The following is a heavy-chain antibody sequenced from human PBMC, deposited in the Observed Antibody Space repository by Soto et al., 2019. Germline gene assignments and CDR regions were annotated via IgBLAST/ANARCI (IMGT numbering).Heavy chain of an antibody. CDR2: IYYSGST. V-gene: IGHV4-31*03. J-gene: IGHJ6*02. Sequence: LSLTCTVSGGSISSGGYYWSWIRQHPGKGLEWIGYIYYSGSTYYNPSLKSRVTISVDTSKNQFSLKLSSVTAADTAVYYCASSPRPSIAEAGTQHYYYGMDVWGQGTTVTVSS. CDR3: ASSPRPSIAEAGTQHYYYGMDV. D-gene: IGHD6-13*01. CDR1: GGSISSGGYY.